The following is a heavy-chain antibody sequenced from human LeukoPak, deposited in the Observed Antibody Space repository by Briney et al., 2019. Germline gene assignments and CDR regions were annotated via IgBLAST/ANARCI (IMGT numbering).Heavy chain of an antibody. V-gene: IGHV4-59*01. CDR3: ARTGYSSGWYSGVGDY. CDR1: GGSITSYY. J-gene: IGHJ4*02. Sequence: PSETLSLTCTVSGGSITSYYRSWIRQPPGKGLEWIGYIYYSGSTNYNPSLKSRVTISVDTSKNQFSLNLSSVTAADTAVYYCARTGYSSGWYSGVGDYWGQGTLVTVSS. CDR2: IYYSGST. D-gene: IGHD6-19*01.